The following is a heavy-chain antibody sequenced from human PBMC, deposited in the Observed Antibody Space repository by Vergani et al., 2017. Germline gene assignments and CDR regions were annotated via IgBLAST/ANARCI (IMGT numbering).Heavy chain of an antibody. J-gene: IGHJ3*02. D-gene: IGHD6-19*01. Sequence: QVQLQESGPGLVKPSQTLSLPCTVSGGSISSGSYYWSWIRQPAGKGLEWIGRIYTSWSTHHNPSLKSRVTISVDTSKNQFSLKLSSVTAADTAVYYCAREGLSSGWYYAFDIWGQGTMVTVSS. CDR2: IYTSWST. V-gene: IGHV4-61*02. CDR1: GGSISSGSYY. CDR3: AREGLSSGWYYAFDI.